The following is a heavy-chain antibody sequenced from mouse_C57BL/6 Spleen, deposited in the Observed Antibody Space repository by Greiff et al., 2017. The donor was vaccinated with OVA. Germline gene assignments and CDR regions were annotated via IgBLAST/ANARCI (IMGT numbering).Heavy chain of an antibody. D-gene: IGHD4-1*01. V-gene: IGHV1-55*01. CDR3: ARSWDESYFDY. Sequence: QVQLKESGAELVKPGASVKMSCKASGYTFTSYWITWVKQRPGQGLEWIGDIYPGSGSTNYNEKFKSKATLTVDTSSSTAYMQLSSLTSEDSAVYYCARSWDESYFDYWGQGTTLTVSS. CDR1: GYTFTSYW. J-gene: IGHJ2*01. CDR2: IYPGSGST.